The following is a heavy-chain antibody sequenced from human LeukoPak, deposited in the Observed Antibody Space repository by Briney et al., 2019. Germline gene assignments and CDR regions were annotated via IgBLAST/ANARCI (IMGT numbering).Heavy chain of an antibody. CDR2: IIPIFGTA. V-gene: IGHV1-69*13. Sequence: SVKVSCKASGGTFSSYAISWVRQAPGQGLEWMGGIIPIFGTANYAQQFQGRVTITADESTSTAYMELRSLRSEDTAVYYCARVATIFGVVRGSDYWGQGTLVTASS. D-gene: IGHD3-3*01. CDR3: ARVATIFGVVRGSDY. CDR1: GGTFSSYA. J-gene: IGHJ4*02.